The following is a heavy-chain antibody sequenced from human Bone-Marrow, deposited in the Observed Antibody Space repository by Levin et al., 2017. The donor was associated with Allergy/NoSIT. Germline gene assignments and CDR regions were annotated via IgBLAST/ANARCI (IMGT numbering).Heavy chain of an antibody. D-gene: IGHD4/OR15-4a*01. Sequence: SQTLSLTCAISGDSVSGNSANWNWIRQSPSRGLEWLGRTYYMSKWYNDYAISVRSRIRINADTSKNQFSLQLNSVTPEDTAVYYCTRQEHNYGVDFWGQGTLVTVSS. CDR1: GDSVSGNSAN. CDR3: TRQEHNYGVDF. CDR2: TYYMSKWYN. V-gene: IGHV6-1*01. J-gene: IGHJ4*02.